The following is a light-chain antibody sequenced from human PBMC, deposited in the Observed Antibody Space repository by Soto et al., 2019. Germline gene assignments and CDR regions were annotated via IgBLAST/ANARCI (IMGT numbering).Light chain of an antibody. CDR1: QSISKW. V-gene: IGKV1-5*01. CDR2: DAS. Sequence: DIQMTHSPSTLSASIGDRVSITCRASQSISKWLAWHQQKPGKAPKLLIYDASTLQSGVPPRFSGSGSGTEFTLTIRSLQPDDIATYYCQQYSSYSAWTFGEGTKVDIK. CDR3: QQYSSYSAWT. J-gene: IGKJ1*01.